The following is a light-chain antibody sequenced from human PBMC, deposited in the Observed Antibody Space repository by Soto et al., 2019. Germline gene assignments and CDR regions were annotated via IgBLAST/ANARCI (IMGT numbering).Light chain of an antibody. V-gene: IGLV1-44*01. CDR3: AAWDDSLNGYV. Sequence: QSVLTQSPSASGTPGQRVTISCSGSSSNIRSYTVNWYKQAPGTAPKLLIYSNDRRPSRVPDRFSGSKSGTSASLAISGLQSEDEADYYCAAWDDSLNGYVFGTGTKVTVL. J-gene: IGLJ1*01. CDR1: SSNIRSYT. CDR2: SND.